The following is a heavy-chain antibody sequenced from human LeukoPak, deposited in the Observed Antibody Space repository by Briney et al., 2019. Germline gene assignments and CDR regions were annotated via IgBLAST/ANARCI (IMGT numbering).Heavy chain of an antibody. Sequence: PGRSLRLSCAASGFTFSSYGMHWVRQAPGKGLEWVAVISYDGSNKYYADSVKDRFTISRDNSKNTLYLQMNSLRAEDTAVYYCAKDLEYYGSYYMDVWGKGTTVTVSS. J-gene: IGHJ6*03. D-gene: IGHD3-10*01. V-gene: IGHV3-30*18. CDR3: AKDLEYYGSYYMDV. CDR2: ISYDGSNK. CDR1: GFTFSSYG.